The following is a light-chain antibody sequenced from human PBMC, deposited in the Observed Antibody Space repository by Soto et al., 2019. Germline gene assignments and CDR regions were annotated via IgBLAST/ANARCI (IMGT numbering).Light chain of an antibody. J-gene: IGKJ2*01. CDR3: QQYGGSPPYT. Sequence: EIVLTQSPGTLSLSPGERATLSCRASQSVSSGHLAWYQQKPGQAPRLLIYAASSRATGIPDRFSGSGSGTDFTLTISRLEPEDFAVYYCQQYGGSPPYTFGQGTKLESK. V-gene: IGKV3-20*01. CDR1: QSVSSGH. CDR2: AAS.